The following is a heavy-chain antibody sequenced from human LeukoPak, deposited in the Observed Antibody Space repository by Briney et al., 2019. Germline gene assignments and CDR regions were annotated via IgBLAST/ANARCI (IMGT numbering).Heavy chain of an antibody. CDR1: GFTFSNYG. Sequence: GGSLRLSCAASGFTFSNYGMSWVRQAPGKGLGWVSGINWNGGSTGYADSVKGRFTISRDNAKNSLYLQMNSLRAEDTALYYCARTRSDYYDSSGYHYPYHYYYYMDVWGKGTTVTVSS. J-gene: IGHJ6*03. D-gene: IGHD3-22*01. CDR3: ARTRSDYYDSSGYHYPYHYYYYMDV. V-gene: IGHV3-20*04. CDR2: INWNGGST.